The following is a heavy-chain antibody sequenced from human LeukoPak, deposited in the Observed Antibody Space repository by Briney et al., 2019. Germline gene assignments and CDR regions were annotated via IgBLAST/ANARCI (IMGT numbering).Heavy chain of an antibody. CDR2: FYYNGNT. V-gene: IGHV4-39*07. CDR3: ARAEYYYGSGSYLKYNWFDP. Sequence: PSETLSLTCTVSGDSISSSNDYWGWIRQPPGKGLEWIGSFYYNGNTYYNPPLKSRVTMSVDTSKNQFSLKLSSVTAADTAVYYCARAEYYYGSGSYLKYNWFDPWGQGTLVTVSS. CDR1: GDSISSSNDY. J-gene: IGHJ5*02. D-gene: IGHD3-10*01.